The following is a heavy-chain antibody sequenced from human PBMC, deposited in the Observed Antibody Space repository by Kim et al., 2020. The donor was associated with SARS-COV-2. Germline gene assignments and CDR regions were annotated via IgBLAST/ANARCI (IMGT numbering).Heavy chain of an antibody. CDR2: ISYDGSNK. V-gene: IGHV3-30*18. D-gene: IGHD6-19*01. CDR1: GFTFSSYG. CDR3: AKVGEDSGWYPPDY. J-gene: IGHJ4*02. Sequence: GGSLRLSCAASGFTFSSYGMHWVRQAPGKGLEWVAVISYDGSNKYYADSVKGRFTISRDNSKNTLYLQMNSLRAEDTAVYYCAKVGEDSGWYPPDYWGQGTLVTVSS.